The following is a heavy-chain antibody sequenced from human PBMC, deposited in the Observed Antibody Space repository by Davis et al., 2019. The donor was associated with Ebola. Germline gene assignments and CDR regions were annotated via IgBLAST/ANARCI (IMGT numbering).Heavy chain of an antibody. CDR1: GDSVSSSTG. CDR3: ARGWLRTGMDV. D-gene: IGHD5-18*01. V-gene: IGHV6-1*01. CDR2: TYFNSKWYN. J-gene: IGHJ6*03. Sequence: HSQTLSLTCAISGDSVSSSTGWNWIRQSPSRGLEWLGRTYFNSKWYNDYAVSVKTRITINPDTSKNQFSLQLNSVTPEDTALYYCARGWLRTGMDVWGEGTTVTVSS.